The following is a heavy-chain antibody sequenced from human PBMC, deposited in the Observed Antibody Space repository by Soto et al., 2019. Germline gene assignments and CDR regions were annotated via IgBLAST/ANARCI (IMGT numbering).Heavy chain of an antibody. CDR3: ARALMSIVGATRWFDP. CDR1: GYTFTSYG. V-gene: IGHV1-18*01. CDR2: ISAYNGNT. D-gene: IGHD1-26*01. J-gene: IGHJ5*02. Sequence: QVQLVQSGAEVKKPGASVKVSCKASGYTFTSYGISWVRQAPGQGLEWMGWISAYNGNTNYAQKLQGRVTMTTDTSTSTADMELRSLRSDDTAVYYCARALMSIVGATRWFDPWGQGTLVTVSS.